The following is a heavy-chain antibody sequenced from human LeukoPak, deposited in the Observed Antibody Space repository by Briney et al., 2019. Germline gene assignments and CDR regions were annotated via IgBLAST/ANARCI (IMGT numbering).Heavy chain of an antibody. V-gene: IGHV1-2*02. CDR1: GYTFTGYY. Sequence: GASVKVSCKASGYTFTGYYMHWVRQAPGQGLEWMGWINPNSGGTNYAQKFQGRVTMTRDTSICTAYMELSRLRSDDTAVYYCARDPKIIAVAGDWYFDLWGRGTLVTVSS. J-gene: IGHJ2*01. CDR3: ARDPKIIAVAGDWYFDL. CDR2: INPNSGGT. D-gene: IGHD6-19*01.